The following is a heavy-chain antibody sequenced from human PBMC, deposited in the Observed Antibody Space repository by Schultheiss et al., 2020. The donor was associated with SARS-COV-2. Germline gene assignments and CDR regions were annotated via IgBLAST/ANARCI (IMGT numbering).Heavy chain of an antibody. CDR1: GFTFSSYW. CDR3: ARDESPGYYDSSGYSYYFDY. Sequence: GGSLRLSCAASGFTFSSYWMHWVRQAPGKGLVWVSVIYSGGSTYYADSVKGRFTISRDNSKNTLYLQMNSLRAEDTAVYYCARDESPGYYDSSGYSYYFDYWGQGTLVTVSS. CDR2: IYSGGST. J-gene: IGHJ4*02. D-gene: IGHD3-22*01. V-gene: IGHV3-66*01.